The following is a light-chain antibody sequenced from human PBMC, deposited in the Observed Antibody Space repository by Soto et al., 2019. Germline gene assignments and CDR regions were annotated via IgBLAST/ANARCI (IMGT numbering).Light chain of an antibody. CDR1: QSVSSSY. J-gene: IGKJ4*01. V-gene: IGKV3-20*01. Sequence: EIVLTQSPGTLSLSPGERATLSCRASQSVSSSYLAWYQQKPGQAPRLLIYGASSRATGIPDRFSGSGSGTEFTLTINSLQSEDFAVYYCQPYNNWPLTFGGGTKVEIK. CDR3: QPYNNWPLT. CDR2: GAS.